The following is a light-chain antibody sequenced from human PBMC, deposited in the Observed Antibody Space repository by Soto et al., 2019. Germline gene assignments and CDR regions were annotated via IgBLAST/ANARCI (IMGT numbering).Light chain of an antibody. CDR1: QSISNY. CDR2: AAS. Sequence: DIKITQSPASLSASVGDRVTITCRASQSISNYLNWYQQKPGKAPKLLIYAASSLQSGVPSRFSGSGSGTDFTLTISSLQPEDFATYYCQQSYTTPPWTIGPGNKVEI. J-gene: IGKJ1*01. CDR3: QQSYTTPPWT. V-gene: IGKV1-39*01.